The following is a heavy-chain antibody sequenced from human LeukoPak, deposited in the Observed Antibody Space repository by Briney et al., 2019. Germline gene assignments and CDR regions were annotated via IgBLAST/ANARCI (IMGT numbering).Heavy chain of an antibody. J-gene: IGHJ4*02. CDR3: AREWSIAGFYDY. V-gene: IGHV3-74*01. D-gene: IGHD6-6*01. Sequence: PGGSLRLSCAASGFTFSSYWMHWVRQAPGKGLVWVSRINSDGSSTSYADSVKGRFTISGDNAKNTLYLQMNSLRAEDTAVYYCAREWSIAGFYDYWGQGTLVTVSS. CDR1: GFTFSSYW. CDR2: INSDGSST.